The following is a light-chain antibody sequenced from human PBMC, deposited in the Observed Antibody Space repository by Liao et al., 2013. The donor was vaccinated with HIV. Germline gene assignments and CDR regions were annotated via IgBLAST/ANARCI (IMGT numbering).Light chain of an antibody. CDR2: QDN. CDR3: QAWDSGVSFV. CDR1: KLEDKY. V-gene: IGLV3-1*01. J-gene: IGLJ1*01. Sequence: SYEVTQPPSVSVSPGQTAIITCAGDKLEDKYVSWYHQKPGQSPVLVIYQDNKRPSGIPERFSGSNSGHTATLTITGAQAMDEADYYCQAWDSGVSFVFGSGTRVTV.